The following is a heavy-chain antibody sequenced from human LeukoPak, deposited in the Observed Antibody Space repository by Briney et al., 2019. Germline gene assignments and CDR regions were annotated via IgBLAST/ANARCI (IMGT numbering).Heavy chain of an antibody. D-gene: IGHD6-6*01. Sequence: KPSETLSLTCTVSGGSISSYYWSWIRQPPGKGLEWIGYIYYSGSTNYNPSLKSRVTISVDTSKNQFSLKLSSVTAADTAVYYCARHYGSSSPLVDYRGEGTLVTVSS. CDR1: GGSISSYY. V-gene: IGHV4-59*08. CDR3: ARHYGSSSPLVDY. CDR2: IYYSGST. J-gene: IGHJ4*02.